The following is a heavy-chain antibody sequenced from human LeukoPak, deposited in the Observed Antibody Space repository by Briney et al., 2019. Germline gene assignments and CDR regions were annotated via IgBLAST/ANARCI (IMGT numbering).Heavy chain of an antibody. Sequence: GGALGLSFAASGFTFSSYAMSWVRQAPGKGLGWVSAISGSGGSTYYSDSVKGRFTISRDNSKNTLYLQMNSLRAEDAAVYYCAKDRAAVADAFDYWGQGTLVTVSS. CDR2: ISGSGGST. V-gene: IGHV3-23*01. J-gene: IGHJ4*02. CDR1: GFTFSSYA. CDR3: AKDRAAVADAFDY. D-gene: IGHD6-19*01.